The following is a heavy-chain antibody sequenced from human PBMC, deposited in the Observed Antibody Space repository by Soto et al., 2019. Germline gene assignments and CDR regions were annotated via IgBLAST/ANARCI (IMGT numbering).Heavy chain of an antibody. V-gene: IGHV4-59*08. CDR1: GGSISSYY. Sequence: QVQLQESGPGLVKPSETLSLTCTVSGGSISSYYWSWIRQPPGKGLEWIGYIYYSGSTNYNPSLKSRVPISVDTSKNQFSLRLSSVTAADTALYYCAKHKARDGQGWFDPWAREPWSPSPQ. J-gene: IGHJ5*02. D-gene: IGHD4-17*01. CDR3: AKHKARDGQGWFDP. CDR2: IYYSGST.